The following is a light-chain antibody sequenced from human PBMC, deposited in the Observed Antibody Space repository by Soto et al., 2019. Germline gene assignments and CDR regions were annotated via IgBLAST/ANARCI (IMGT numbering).Light chain of an antibody. V-gene: IGKV3-20*01. Sequence: EIVLTQSPGTLSLSPGERATLFCRASQSVSSGYLAWYQQKPGQAPRLLIYGVSSRATGLPDRFSGSGSETDVTLTISRLEPEDFAVYYCQQSGSSPVTFGQGTKLEIK. CDR3: QQSGSSPVT. CDR2: GVS. CDR1: QSVSSGY. J-gene: IGKJ2*01.